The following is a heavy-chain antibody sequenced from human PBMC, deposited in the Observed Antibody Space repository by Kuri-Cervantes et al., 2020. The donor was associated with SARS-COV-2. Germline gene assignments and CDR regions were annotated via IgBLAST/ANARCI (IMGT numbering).Heavy chain of an antibody. J-gene: IGHJ4*02. CDR1: GGSISSGDYY. Sequence: SETLSLTCTVSGGSISSGDYYWSWIRQPPGKGLEWIGYIYYSGSTYYNPSLKSRVTISVDTSKNQFSLKLSSVTAADTAVYYCARDGGLHGGYSYGYIDYWGQGTLVTVSS. V-gene: IGHV4-30-4*08. CDR3: ARDGGLHGGYSYGYIDY. D-gene: IGHD5-18*01. CDR2: IYYSGST.